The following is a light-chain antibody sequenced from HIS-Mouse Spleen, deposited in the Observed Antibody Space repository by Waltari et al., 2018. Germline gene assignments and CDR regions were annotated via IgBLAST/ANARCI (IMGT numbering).Light chain of an antibody. V-gene: IGLV2-14*01. J-gene: IGLJ3*02. CDR1: SNDVRGYHY. CDR3: SSYTSSSTWV. Sequence: QSALNQPASVSGSTGQSITISCTGTSNDVRGYHYVSWYQQHPGTAPKLMIYEVSNRPSGVSNRFSGSKSGNTASLTISGLQAEDEADYYCSSYTSSSTWVFGGGTKLTVL. CDR2: EVS.